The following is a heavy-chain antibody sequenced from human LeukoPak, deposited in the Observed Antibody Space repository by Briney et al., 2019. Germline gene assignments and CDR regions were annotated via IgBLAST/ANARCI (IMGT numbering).Heavy chain of an antibody. CDR3: ARVHYYDSSGYYYPDAFDI. CDR2: INPNSGGT. J-gene: IGHJ3*02. D-gene: IGHD3-22*01. Sequence: ASVKVSCKASGYTFTSYYMHWVRQAPGQGLEWMGWINPNSGGTNYAQKFQGRVTMTRDTSISTAYMELSRLRADDTAVYYCARVHYYDSSGYYYPDAFDIWGQGTMVTVSS. V-gene: IGHV1-2*02. CDR1: GYTFTSYY.